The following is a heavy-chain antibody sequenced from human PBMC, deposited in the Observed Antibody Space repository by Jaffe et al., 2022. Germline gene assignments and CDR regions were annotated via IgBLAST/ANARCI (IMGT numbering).Heavy chain of an antibody. CDR3: ARTTGFPTDSGAGDCYDY. J-gene: IGHJ4*02. CDR2: ISSDGRTA. CDR1: GFTFSGYW. D-gene: IGHD2-21*01. V-gene: IGHV3-74*03. Sequence: EVQMVESGGGLVQPGGSLRLSCAASGFTFSGYWMHWVRQVPGKGPEWVSFISSDGRTAMYADAVKGRLTISRDNAQNTLFLQMNSLRAEDTAVYYCARTTGFPTDSGAGDCYDYWGQGTLVTVSS.